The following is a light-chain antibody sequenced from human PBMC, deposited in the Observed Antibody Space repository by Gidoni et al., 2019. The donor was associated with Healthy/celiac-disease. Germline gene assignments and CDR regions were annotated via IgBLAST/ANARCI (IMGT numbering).Light chain of an antibody. CDR2: GAS. Sequence: EIVMTQSPATLSVYPGERATLACRASPSVSSNLAWYQQKPGQPPRLLIYGASTRATGIPARFSGSGSGTEFTLTISSLQSEDFAVYYCQQYNNWPPWTFGQGTKVEIK. J-gene: IGKJ1*01. V-gene: IGKV3-15*01. CDR1: PSVSSN. CDR3: QQYNNWPPWT.